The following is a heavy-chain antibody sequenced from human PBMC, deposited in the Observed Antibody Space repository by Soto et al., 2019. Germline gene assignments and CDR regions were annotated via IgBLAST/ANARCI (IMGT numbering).Heavy chain of an antibody. CDR2: IYYSGST. V-gene: IGHV4-59*01. Sequence: SEPLSLTCTVSGGSISSYYWSWIRQPPGKGLEWIGYIYYSGSTNYNPSLKSRVTISVDTSKNQFSLKLSSVTAADTAVYYCARDRSPATIFGVVIGGNWFDPWGQGTLVTVSS. CDR3: ARDRSPATIFGVVIGGNWFDP. CDR1: GGSISSYY. D-gene: IGHD3-3*01. J-gene: IGHJ5*02.